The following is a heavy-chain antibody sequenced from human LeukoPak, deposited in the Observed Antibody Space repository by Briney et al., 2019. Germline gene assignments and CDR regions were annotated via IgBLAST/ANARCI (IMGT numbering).Heavy chain of an antibody. CDR3: ARVDGDGYNIPDY. V-gene: IGHV4-34*01. D-gene: IGHD5-24*01. J-gene: IGHJ4*02. Sequence: SETLSLTCAVDGESFSSYYWSWIRQPPGKGLEWIGEINHSGNTNYNPSLKSRVPISVDTSKNQFSLKLSSVTAADTAVYYCARVDGDGYNIPDYWGQGTLVTVSS. CDR1: GESFSSYY. CDR2: INHSGNT.